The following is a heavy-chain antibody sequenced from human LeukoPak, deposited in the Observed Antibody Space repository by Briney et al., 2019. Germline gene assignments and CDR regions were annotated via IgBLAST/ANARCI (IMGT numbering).Heavy chain of an antibody. CDR3: ASSSDAFDI. D-gene: IGHD6-6*01. V-gene: IGHV3-21*01. CDR2: IHESGGYI. CDR1: GFTFSSYT. Sequence: PGGSLRLSCAASGFTFSSYTVNWVRQAPGKGLEWVSSIHESGGYIYYADSVKGRFTISRDNAEKSLFLQMDSLRAEDTAVYYCASSSDAFDIWGQGTMVTVSS. J-gene: IGHJ3*02.